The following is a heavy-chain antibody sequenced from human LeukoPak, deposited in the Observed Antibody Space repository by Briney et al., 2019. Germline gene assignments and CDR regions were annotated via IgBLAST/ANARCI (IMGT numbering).Heavy chain of an antibody. J-gene: IGHJ4*02. CDR3: ARERGSGWNY. CDR2: IYYSGST. CDR1: GGSISSYY. Sequence: KASETLSLTCTVSGGSISSYYWSWIRQPPGKGLEWIGYIYYSGSTNYNPSLKSRVTISVDTSKNQFSLKLSSVTAADTAVYYCARERGSGWNYWGQGTLVTVSS. V-gene: IGHV4-59*01. D-gene: IGHD6-19*01.